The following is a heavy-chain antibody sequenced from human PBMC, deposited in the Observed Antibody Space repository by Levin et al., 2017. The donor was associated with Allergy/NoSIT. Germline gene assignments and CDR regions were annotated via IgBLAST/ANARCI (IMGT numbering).Heavy chain of an antibody. CDR2: ISYDGSNK. CDR3: ARDRPYYYDSSATFPWYGMDV. J-gene: IGHJ6*02. CDR1: GFTFSSYA. V-gene: IGHV3-30*04. Sequence: PGGSLRLSCAASGFTFSSYAMHWVRQAPGKGLEWVAVISYDGSNKYYADSVKGRFTISRDNSKNTLYLQMNSLRAEDTAVYYCARDRPYYYDSSATFPWYGMDVWGQGTTVTVSS. D-gene: IGHD3-22*01.